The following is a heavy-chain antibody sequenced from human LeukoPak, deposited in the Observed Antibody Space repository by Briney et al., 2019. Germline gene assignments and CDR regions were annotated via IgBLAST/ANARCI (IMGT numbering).Heavy chain of an antibody. D-gene: IGHD3-22*01. J-gene: IGHJ6*02. Sequence: SETLSLTCTVSGGSISSYYWSWIRQPPGKGLEWIGYIYYSGSTNYNPSLKSRVTISVDTSKNQFSLKLSSVTAADTAVYYCARDRYYYDSSGYYYGMDVWGQGTTVTVSS. CDR3: ARDRYYYDSSGYYYGMDV. CDR2: IYYSGST. V-gene: IGHV4-59*01. CDR1: GGSISSYY.